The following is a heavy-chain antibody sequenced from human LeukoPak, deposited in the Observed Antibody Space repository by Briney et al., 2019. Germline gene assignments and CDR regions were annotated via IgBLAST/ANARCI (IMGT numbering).Heavy chain of an antibody. D-gene: IGHD3-16*01. J-gene: IGHJ4*02. CDR3: AREAGGGAA. CDR2: ISSSSRDT. Sequence: PGGSLRPSCAASGFTFSDYYMSWIRQAPGKGLEWLSYISSSSRDTKYADSVKGRFTISRDNGKNSMYLQMNSLRAEDTAVYYCAREAGGGAAWGQGTLVTVSS. CDR1: GFTFSDYY. V-gene: IGHV3-11*06.